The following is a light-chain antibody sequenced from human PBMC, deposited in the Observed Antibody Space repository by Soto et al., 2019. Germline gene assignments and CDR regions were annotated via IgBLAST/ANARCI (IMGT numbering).Light chain of an antibody. CDR1: QDITNS. CDR2: DAS. J-gene: IGKJ3*01. Sequence: DIQLTQSPSSLSASVGDRVTITCQASQDITNSLNWYQQKPGKAPKVLIYDASILETGVPSRFSGSGSGTDFTFTISSLQSEDVAISYCQQYDNLPLSVGPGTTVDIE. CDR3: QQYDNLPLS. V-gene: IGKV1-33*01.